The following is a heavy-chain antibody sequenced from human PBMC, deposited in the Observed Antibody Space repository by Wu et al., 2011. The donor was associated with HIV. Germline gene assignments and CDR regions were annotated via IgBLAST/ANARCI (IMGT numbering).Heavy chain of an antibody. J-gene: IGHJ5*02. V-gene: IGHV1-24*01. CDR3: AVAPDFGDNSWFDP. CDR2: FDPEEGEI. Sequence: QVDLVQSGAVVKKPGASVKVSCKVSGSDVSDFAMHWVRQSPRKGLGWMGGFDPEEGEIKYAQKFRGRITVTEDTSANTNILELRSLTSEDTAVYFCAVAPDFGDNSWFDPWGQGTLVTVSS. D-gene: IGHD4/OR15-4a*01. CDR1: GSDVSDFA.